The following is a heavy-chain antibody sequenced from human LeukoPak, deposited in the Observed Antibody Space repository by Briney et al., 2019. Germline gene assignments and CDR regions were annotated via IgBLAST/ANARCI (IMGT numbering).Heavy chain of an antibody. CDR3: AKATGYYDFWSGPYDAFDI. CDR2: ISGSGGST. J-gene: IGHJ3*02. CDR1: GFTFSSYA. V-gene: IGHV3-23*01. Sequence: GGSLRLSCAASGFTFSSYAMSWVRQAPGKGLEWVSAISGSGGSTYYADSVEGRFTISRDNSKNTLYLQMNSLRAEDTAVYYCAKATGYYDFWSGPYDAFDIWGQGTMVTVSS. D-gene: IGHD3-3*01.